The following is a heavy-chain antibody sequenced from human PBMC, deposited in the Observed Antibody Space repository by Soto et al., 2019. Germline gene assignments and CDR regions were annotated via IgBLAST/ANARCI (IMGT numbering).Heavy chain of an antibody. J-gene: IGHJ4*02. CDR2: LSYNGNI. Sequence: SETLSLTCTVSGGSISTGSYSWGWIRQPPGKGLEWIGSLSYNGNIYYSPSLKSRVTISVDTSKNQFSLNLRSVTAADTAVYYCARSQIHLGELSRWGQGTLVTASS. CDR3: ARSQIHLGELSR. D-gene: IGHD3-16*02. CDR1: GGSISTGSYS. V-gene: IGHV4-39*01.